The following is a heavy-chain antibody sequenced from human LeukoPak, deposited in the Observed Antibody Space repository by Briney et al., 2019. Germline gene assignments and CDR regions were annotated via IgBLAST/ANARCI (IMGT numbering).Heavy chain of an antibody. J-gene: IGHJ4*02. D-gene: IGHD5-18*01. V-gene: IGHV3-53*01. CDR2: IYSGGST. CDR3: ARENVDTAMVYYFDY. CDR1: GFTVSSNY. Sequence: PGGSLRLSCAASGFTVSSNYMSWVRQGPGKGLEWVSVIYSGGSTYYADSVKGRFAISRDNSKNTLYLQMNSLRAEDTAVYYCARENVDTAMVYYFDYWGQGTLVTVSS.